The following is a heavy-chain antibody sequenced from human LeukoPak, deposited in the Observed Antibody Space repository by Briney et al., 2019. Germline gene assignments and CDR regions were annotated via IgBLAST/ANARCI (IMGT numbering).Heavy chain of an antibody. CDR2: ISSSSSYI. CDR3: ARVPIAVAGILYYFDY. Sequence: GGSLRLSCAASGFTFSSYSMNWVRQAPGKGLEWVSSISSSSSYIYYADSVKGRFTISRDNAKNSLYLQMNSLRAEDTAVYYCARVPIAVAGILYYFDYWGQGTLVTVSS. J-gene: IGHJ4*02. CDR1: GFTFSSYS. V-gene: IGHV3-21*01. D-gene: IGHD6-19*01.